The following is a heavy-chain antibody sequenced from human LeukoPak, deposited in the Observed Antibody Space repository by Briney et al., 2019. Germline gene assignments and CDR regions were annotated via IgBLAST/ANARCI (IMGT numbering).Heavy chain of an antibody. Sequence: SETLSLTCTVSGGSISGGGYYWSWIRQHPGKGLEWIGYIYYSGSAKYNPSLNSRVTVSVDTSKNQFSLRLSSVTAADTAIYYCARHFVTYPHYFDYWGQGTLVAVSS. CDR1: GGSISGGGYY. V-gene: IGHV4-61*08. CDR3: ARHFVTYPHYFDY. J-gene: IGHJ4*02. CDR2: IYYSGSA. D-gene: IGHD2-21*01.